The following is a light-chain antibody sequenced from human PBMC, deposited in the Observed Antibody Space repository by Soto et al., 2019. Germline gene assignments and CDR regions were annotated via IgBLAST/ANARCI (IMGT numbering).Light chain of an antibody. CDR3: CSYTSGSTWV. CDR1: SSDVGAYNY. V-gene: IGLV2-14*01. CDR2: EVR. Sequence: QSALTQPASVSGSPGQSITISCTGTSSDVGAYNYVSWYQQHPGKAPKLRIYEVRNRPSGVANRLSGSKSGNAACLTISGLQAEDEADYYCCSYTSGSTWVFGGGTQVTVL. J-gene: IGLJ3*02.